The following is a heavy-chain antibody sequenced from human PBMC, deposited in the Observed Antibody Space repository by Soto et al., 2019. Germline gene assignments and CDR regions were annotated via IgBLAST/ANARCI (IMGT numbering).Heavy chain of an antibody. Sequence: SVQVSCKASGGTFSSYAISWVRQAPGQGLEWMGGIIPIFGTANYEKKFQGRVTITADESTSTAYMELSSLRSEYTAVYYCAGVSRYYYDSSGYYYGAFDIWGQGTMVTVSS. J-gene: IGHJ3*02. CDR1: GGTFSSYA. V-gene: IGHV1-69*13. CDR3: AGVSRYYYDSSGYYYGAFDI. D-gene: IGHD3-22*01. CDR2: IIPIFGTA.